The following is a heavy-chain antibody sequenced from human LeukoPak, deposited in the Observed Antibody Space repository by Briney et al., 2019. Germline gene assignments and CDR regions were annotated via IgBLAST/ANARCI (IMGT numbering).Heavy chain of an antibody. CDR3: ARGNSKYSSGWYDGPPFDY. Sequence: GASVKVSCKASRYTFTGYYMHWVRQAPGQGVEWMGWINPNSGGTNYAQKFQGRVTMPRDTCVSTAYTELSRLRSDDTAVYYCARGNSKYSSGWYDGPPFDYWGQGTLVTVSS. J-gene: IGHJ4*02. V-gene: IGHV1-2*02. CDR1: RYTFTGYY. D-gene: IGHD6-19*01. CDR2: INPNSGGT.